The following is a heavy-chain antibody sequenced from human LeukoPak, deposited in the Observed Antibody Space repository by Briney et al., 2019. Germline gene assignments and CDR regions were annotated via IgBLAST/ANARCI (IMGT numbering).Heavy chain of an antibody. CDR2: IKQDGSEK. V-gene: IGHV3-7*04. J-gene: IGHJ4*02. D-gene: IGHD3-10*01. CDR3: ARFIYYGSGSYSKILDY. CDR1: GFTFSSYW. Sequence: PGGSLRLSCAASGFTFSSYWMSWVRQAPGKGLEWVANIKQDGSEKYYVDSVKGRFTISRDNAKNSLYLQMNSLRAEDTAVYYCARFIYYGSGSYSKILDYWGQGTLVTVSS.